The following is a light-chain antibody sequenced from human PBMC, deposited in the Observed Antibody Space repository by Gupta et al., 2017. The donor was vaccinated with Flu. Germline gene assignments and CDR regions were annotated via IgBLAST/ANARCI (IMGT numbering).Light chain of an antibody. J-gene: IGLJ2*01. V-gene: IGLV3-9*01. CDR2: RDL. Sequence: ALGHTSSITCEGNNIENRNVHWYQQKPGQAPVLVIYRDLSRPAGIPERFSGSNSGNKANLTISGAQAGYEADYYCQVWDSSTEVFGGGTKLTVL. CDR3: QVWDSSTEV. CDR1: NIENRN.